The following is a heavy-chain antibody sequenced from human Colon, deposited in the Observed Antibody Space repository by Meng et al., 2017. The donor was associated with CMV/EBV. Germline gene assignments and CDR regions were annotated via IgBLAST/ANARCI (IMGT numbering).Heavy chain of an antibody. CDR1: GFTFSSYW. V-gene: IGHV3-7*04. J-gene: IGHJ4*02. CDR2: IKQDGSEK. D-gene: IGHD2-8*01. CDR3: GWGTIVLMVYANIDSKTDY. Sequence: GESLKISCAASGFTFSSYWMSWVRQAPGKGLEWVANIKQDGSEKYYVDSVKGRFTISRDNAKNSLYLQMNSLRAEDTAVYYCGWGTIVLMVYANIDSKTDYWGQGTLVTVSS.